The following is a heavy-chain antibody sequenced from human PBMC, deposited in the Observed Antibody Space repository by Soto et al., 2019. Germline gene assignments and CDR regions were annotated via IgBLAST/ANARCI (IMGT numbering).Heavy chain of an antibody. Sequence: ADSVKXSCNASGYTFTSYYMHWVRQAPGQGLEWMGIINTSGGSTSYAKKFQGRVTMTREKSTSTVYMELRRLRSEDTAVYYCSRVGRSSSRDNWFDLWGQGTLVTVSS. CDR3: SRVGRSSSRDNWFDL. CDR2: INTSGGST. V-gene: IGHV1-46*01. CDR1: GYTFTSYY. D-gene: IGHD6-13*01. J-gene: IGHJ5*02.